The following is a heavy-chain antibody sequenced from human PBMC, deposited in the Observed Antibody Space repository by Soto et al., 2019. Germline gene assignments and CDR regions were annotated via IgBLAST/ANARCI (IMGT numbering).Heavy chain of an antibody. V-gene: IGHV1-2*02. CDR1: GYTFIANY. CDR2: INPNSGGT. Sequence: GASVKVSCKGSGYTFIANYIQWVRQAPGQGLEWMGWINPNSGGTTYAQKFQGRVTLTRDTSITTAYMELSGLTSDDTTVYYCAREGTRGGFLNWFDPGGQGTLVTVSS. J-gene: IGHJ5*02. CDR3: AREGTRGGFLNWFDP. D-gene: IGHD3-10*01.